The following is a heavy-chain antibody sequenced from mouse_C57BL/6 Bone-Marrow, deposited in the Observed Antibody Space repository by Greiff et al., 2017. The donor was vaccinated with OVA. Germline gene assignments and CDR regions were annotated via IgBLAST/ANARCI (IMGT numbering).Heavy chain of an antibody. CDR2: IDPENGDT. Sequence: EVKLMESGAELVRPGASVKLSCTASGFNIKDDYMHWVKQRPEQGLEWIGWIDPENGDTEYASKFQGKATITADTSSNTAYLQLSSLTSEDTAVYYCTPYGNYAMDYWGQGTSVTVSS. CDR1: GFNIKDDY. CDR3: TPYGNYAMDY. J-gene: IGHJ4*01. D-gene: IGHD2-1*01. V-gene: IGHV14-4*01.